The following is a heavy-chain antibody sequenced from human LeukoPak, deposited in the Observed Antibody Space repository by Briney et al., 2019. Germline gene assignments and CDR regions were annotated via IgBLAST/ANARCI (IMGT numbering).Heavy chain of an antibody. CDR2: ISSSGSTI. D-gene: IGHD2-2*01. Sequence: GGSLRLSCAASGFTFSSYEMNWVRQAPGKGLEWVSYISSSGSTIYYADSVKGRFTISRDNAKNSLYLQMNSLGAEDTAVYYCARESAYCSSTSCSDAFDIWGQGTMVTVSS. CDR3: ARESAYCSSTSCSDAFDI. V-gene: IGHV3-48*03. J-gene: IGHJ3*02. CDR1: GFTFSSYE.